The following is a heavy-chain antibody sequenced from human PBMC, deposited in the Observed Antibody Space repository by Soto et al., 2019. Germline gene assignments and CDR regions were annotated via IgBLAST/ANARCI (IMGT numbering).Heavy chain of an antibody. CDR1: GFTFSSYA. D-gene: IGHD2-2*01. V-gene: IGHV3-23*01. CDR2: ISGSGGTT. Sequence: EVQLLESGGGLVQPGGSLRLSCAASGFTFSSYAMTWIRQAPGKGLEWVSSISGSGGTTYDADSVKGRFAISRDNSKNTPYLQMNSLRAEDTAVYYCEKDAQGTRPDWFDPWGQGTLVTVSS. CDR3: EKDAQGTRPDWFDP. J-gene: IGHJ5*02.